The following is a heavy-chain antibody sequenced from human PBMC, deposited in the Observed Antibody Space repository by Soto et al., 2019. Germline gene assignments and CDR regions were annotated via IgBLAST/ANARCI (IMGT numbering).Heavy chain of an antibody. D-gene: IGHD3-10*01. CDR1: GFTFSNAW. V-gene: IGHV3-15*07. CDR2: IKSKTDGGTT. CDR3: TTAPYGVGELLVYYYRLAV. J-gene: IGHJ6*02. Sequence: GGSLRLSCAASGFTFSNAWMSWVRQAPGKGLEWVGRIKSKTDGGTTDYAAPVKGRFTISRDDSKNTLYLQMNSLKTEDTAVYYCTTAPYGVGELLVYYYRLAVWGQGTTVTVSS.